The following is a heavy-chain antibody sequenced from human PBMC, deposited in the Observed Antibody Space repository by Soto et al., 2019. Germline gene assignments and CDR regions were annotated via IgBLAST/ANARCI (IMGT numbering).Heavy chain of an antibody. V-gene: IGHV3-48*03. CDR2: ISSSGGSI. Sequence: EVQLVESGGGLVQPGGSLRLSCAGSGFTFNSHEMTWVRQAPGKGLEWISSISSSGGSIYYADSVKGRFTVSRDNAKNSLYLQVSSLRAEDTAVYYCAKSRDAYNFYFYYGMDVWGQGTTVTVSS. CDR3: AKSRDAYNFYFYYGMDV. CDR1: GFTFNSHE. D-gene: IGHD2-2*01. J-gene: IGHJ6*02.